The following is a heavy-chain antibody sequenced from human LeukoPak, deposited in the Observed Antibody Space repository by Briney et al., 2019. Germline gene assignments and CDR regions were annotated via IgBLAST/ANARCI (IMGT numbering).Heavy chain of an antibody. CDR1: GGSISSSKYY. J-gene: IGHJ3*02. V-gene: IGHV3-7*01. CDR2: IKQDGVER. D-gene: IGHD3-16*01. Sequence: PSETLSLTCTVSGGSISSSKYYWGWIRQPPGKGLEWVANIKQDGVERYYVDSVKGRFTISRDNSKDSAYLQINSLRVEDTAVYYCAAVSYLGFDIWGQGTMVTVSS. CDR3: AAVSYLGFDI.